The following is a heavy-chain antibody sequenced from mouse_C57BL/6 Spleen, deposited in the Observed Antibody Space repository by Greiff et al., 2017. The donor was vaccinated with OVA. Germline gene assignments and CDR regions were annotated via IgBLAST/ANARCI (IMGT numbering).Heavy chain of an antibody. V-gene: IGHV1-55*01. D-gene: IGHD2-1*01. CDR2: IYPGSGST. Sequence: QVQLQQPGAELVKPGASVKMSCKASGYTFTSYWITWVKQRPGQGLEWIGDIYPGSGSTNYNEKFKSKATLTVDTSSSTDYMQLSSLTSEDAAVYYCARGDYGNYVPFDYWGQGTTLTVSS. CDR3: ARGDYGNYVPFDY. J-gene: IGHJ2*01. CDR1: GYTFTSYW.